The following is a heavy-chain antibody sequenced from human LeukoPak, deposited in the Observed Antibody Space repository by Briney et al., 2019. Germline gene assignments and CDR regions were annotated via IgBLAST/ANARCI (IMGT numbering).Heavy chain of an antibody. Sequence: GGALRLSFAASGFIFSNYLMHWVRQAPGKGLEGVECIRYDERNKYYADSVQGPITISSDNAKNTLYLQMNRLRDEDTAVYYCERESGIAAALDLWGQGNLVTVSS. CDR2: IRYDERNK. CDR3: ERESGIAAALDL. V-gene: IGHV3-30*02. CDR1: GFIFSNYL. D-gene: IGHD6-13*01. J-gene: IGHJ5*02.